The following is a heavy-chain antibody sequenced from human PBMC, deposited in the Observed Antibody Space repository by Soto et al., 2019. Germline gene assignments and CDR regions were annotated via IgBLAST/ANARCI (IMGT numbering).Heavy chain of an antibody. CDR1: GFTFSTFW. J-gene: IGHJ4*02. V-gene: IGHV3-74*01. Sequence: EVQLVESGGGLVQPGGSLRLSCEASGFTFSTFWMHWVRQAPGKGLVWVSRINSDGSSTNYADCVKGRVTISRDNAKNTLYLQLNSLRPEDTAVYYCARDFEYWGQGTLVTVSS. CDR2: INSDGSST. CDR3: ARDFEY.